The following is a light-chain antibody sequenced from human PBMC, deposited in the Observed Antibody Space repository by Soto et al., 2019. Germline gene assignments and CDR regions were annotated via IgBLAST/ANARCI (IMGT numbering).Light chain of an antibody. V-gene: IGKV1-5*03. CDR1: QSISNW. CDR3: QQYDRFPYT. Sequence: DIQMTQSPSTLSASVGDTVTITCRASQSISNWLAWYQQKPGQAPKLLIHKASTLESGVPSRFSGSGSGTEFTLNISSLQPDDFATFYCQQYDRFPYTFGQGTKLEIK. CDR2: KAS. J-gene: IGKJ2*01.